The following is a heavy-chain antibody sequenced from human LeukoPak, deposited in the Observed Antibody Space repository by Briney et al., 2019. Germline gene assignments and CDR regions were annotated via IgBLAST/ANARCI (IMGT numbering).Heavy chain of an antibody. CDR1: GYTFTGYY. V-gene: IGHV1-2*02. D-gene: IGHD1-26*01. Sequence: VASVKVSCKASGYTFTGYYMHWVRQAPGQGLEWMGWINPNSGGTNYAQKFQGRVTMTRDTSISTAYMELSRLRSDDTAVYYCARDVWGSGSYGYFDYWGQGTLVTVSS. CDR3: ARDVWGSGSYGYFDY. J-gene: IGHJ4*02. CDR2: INPNSGGT.